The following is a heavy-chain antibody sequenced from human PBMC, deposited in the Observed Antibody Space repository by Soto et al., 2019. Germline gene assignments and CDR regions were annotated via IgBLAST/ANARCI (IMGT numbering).Heavy chain of an antibody. CDR3: SKDGSYYDSPTESDY. CDR2: ISGSGGNT. J-gene: IGHJ4*02. D-gene: IGHD3-22*01. V-gene: IGHV3-23*01. Sequence: AGSLRLSCAASGFTFSSYTMSWVRQSPGKGLEWVSAISGSGGNTYYAGSVKGRFTISRDNSKNTLYLQMNSLRAEDTAVYYCSKDGSYYDSPTESDYWGQGTMLTV. CDR1: GFTFSSYT.